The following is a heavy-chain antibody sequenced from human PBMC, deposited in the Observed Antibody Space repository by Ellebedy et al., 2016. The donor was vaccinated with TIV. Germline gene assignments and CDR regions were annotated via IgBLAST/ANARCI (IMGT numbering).Heavy chain of an antibody. CDR1: GFTFENYA. CDR3: AKDLGDYGVASGAFDM. CDR2: IRWNSGRI. Sequence: PGGSLRLSCAASGFTFENYAMHWVRQAPGKGLEWVSGIRWNSGRIGYADSVKGRITISRDNAKNFLYVQMKSLRPEDTAVYYCAKDLGDYGVASGAFDMWGQGTMVTVSA. D-gene: IGHD4-17*01. J-gene: IGHJ3*02. V-gene: IGHV3-9*01.